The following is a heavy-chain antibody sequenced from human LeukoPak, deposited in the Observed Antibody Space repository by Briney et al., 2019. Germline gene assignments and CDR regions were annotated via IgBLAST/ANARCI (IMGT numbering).Heavy chain of an antibody. CDR1: GGSISSGGYS. CDR3: ARYDYGDYVNAFDI. Sequence: SQTLSLTCAVSGGSISSGGYSWSWIRQPPGKGLEWIGYIYHSGSTYYNPSRKSRVTISVDRSKNQFSLKLSSVTAADTAVYYCARYDYGDYVNAFDIWGQGTMVTVSS. V-gene: IGHV4-30-2*01. J-gene: IGHJ3*02. D-gene: IGHD4-17*01. CDR2: IYHSGST.